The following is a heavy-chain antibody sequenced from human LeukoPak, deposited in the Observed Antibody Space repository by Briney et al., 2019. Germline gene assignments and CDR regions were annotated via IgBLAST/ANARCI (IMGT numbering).Heavy chain of an antibody. J-gene: IGHJ4*02. V-gene: IGHV1-69*05. CDR3: AKAPKINFEWLSD. CDR2: IIPVFGTA. CDR1: GGAFNSYT. D-gene: IGHD3-9*01. Sequence: SVKVSCKASGGAFNSYTINWVRQAPGQGLEWMGRIIPVFGTANYAQTFQGRVTITTDESTSTTYMELSSLRSEDTAVYYCAKAPKINFEWLSDWGQGTLVTVSS.